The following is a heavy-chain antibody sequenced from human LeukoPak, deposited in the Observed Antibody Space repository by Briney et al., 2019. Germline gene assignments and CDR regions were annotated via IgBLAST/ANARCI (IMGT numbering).Heavy chain of an antibody. V-gene: IGHV4-39*07. D-gene: IGHD5-24*01. CDR1: GASISSSSYY. Sequence: PSETLSLTCTVSGASISSSSYYWGWIRQPPGKGLEWFGSIYYSGSTNYNPSLKSRVTISVDTSKNQFSLKLSSVTAADTAVYYCARVYRWLQSGSDAFDIWGQGTMVTVSS. CDR3: ARVYRWLQSGSDAFDI. CDR2: IYYSGST. J-gene: IGHJ3*02.